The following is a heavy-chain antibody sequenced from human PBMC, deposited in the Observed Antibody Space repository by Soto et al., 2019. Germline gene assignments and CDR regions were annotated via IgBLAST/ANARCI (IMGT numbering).Heavy chain of an antibody. Sequence: GGSLRLSCAASGFTCSSYPMSWIRQAPGKGLEWVSAISGSGGSTYYADSVKGRFTISRDNSKTPLYLQMNSLRAEDTAVYYCAKDRQSGYSSSWYFAYWGQGTLVTVSS. CDR2: ISGSGGST. D-gene: IGHD6-13*01. CDR1: GFTCSSYP. J-gene: IGHJ4*02. V-gene: IGHV3-23*01. CDR3: AKDRQSGYSSSWYFAY.